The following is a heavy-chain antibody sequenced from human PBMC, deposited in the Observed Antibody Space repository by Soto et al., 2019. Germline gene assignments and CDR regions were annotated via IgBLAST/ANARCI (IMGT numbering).Heavy chain of an antibody. Sequence: GGSLRLSCAASGFTFSSYGMHWVRRAPGKGLEWVAVISYDGSNKYYADSVKGRFTISRDNSENTLYLQMNSLRAEDTAVYYCAKDGHYDYVWGSYRRTYYFDYWGQGTLVTVSS. V-gene: IGHV3-30*18. CDR3: AKDGHYDYVWGSYRRTYYFDY. J-gene: IGHJ4*02. D-gene: IGHD3-16*02. CDR1: GFTFSSYG. CDR2: ISYDGSNK.